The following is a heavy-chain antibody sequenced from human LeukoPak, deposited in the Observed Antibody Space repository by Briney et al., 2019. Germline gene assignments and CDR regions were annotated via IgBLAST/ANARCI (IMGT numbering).Heavy chain of an antibody. V-gene: IGHV3-30*02. CDR3: AKDRGGQWLVLSYFDY. J-gene: IGHJ4*02. CDR2: IRFDGSNK. Sequence: GGSLRLSCAASGFTFSNYGMHWVRQAPGKGLEWVAFIRFDGSNKFYADSVKGRFTISIDNSKNTLYVQMNRLRAEDTAVYYCAKDRGGQWLVLSYFDYWGQGTLVTVSS. CDR1: GFTFSNYG. D-gene: IGHD6-19*01.